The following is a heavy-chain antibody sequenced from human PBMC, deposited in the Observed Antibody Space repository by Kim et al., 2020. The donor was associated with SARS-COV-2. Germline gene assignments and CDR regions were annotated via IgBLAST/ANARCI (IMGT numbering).Heavy chain of an antibody. V-gene: IGHV4-59*08. D-gene: IGHD3-16*01. CDR3: ARHLDASDPFYTLAY. CDR1: GASIDSLF. Sequence: SETLSLTFYVSGASIDSLFWGWVRQTPEKGLEWIASIYYTGTPHYNPSLMSRVAISLDKSRNRFSLRLTSVTAADTDTYFCARHLDASDPFYTLAYWGQGISVTVSS. J-gene: IGHJ6*02. CDR2: IYYTGTP.